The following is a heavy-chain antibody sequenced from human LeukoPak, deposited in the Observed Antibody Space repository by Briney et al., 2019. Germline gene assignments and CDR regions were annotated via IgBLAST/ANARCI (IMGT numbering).Heavy chain of an antibody. Sequence: ASVKVSCKVSGYTFTSYDINWVRRATGQGLEWMGWMNPNSGNTGYAQKFQGRVTMTRNTSISTAYMELSNLRSEDTAVYFCAKISRDSSGYPYWGQGTLVTVSS. CDR2: MNPNSGNT. CDR1: GYTFTSYD. V-gene: IGHV1-8*01. D-gene: IGHD3-22*01. J-gene: IGHJ4*02. CDR3: AKISRDSSGYPY.